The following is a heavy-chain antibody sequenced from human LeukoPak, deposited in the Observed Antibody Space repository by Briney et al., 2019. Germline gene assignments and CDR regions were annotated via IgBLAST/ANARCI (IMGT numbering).Heavy chain of an antibody. D-gene: IGHD3-22*01. V-gene: IGHV4-59*01. CDR1: GGSISSYY. J-gene: IGHJ4*02. Sequence: SETLSLTCTVSGGSISSYYWSWIRQPPGKGLEWIGDIYYSGSTNYNPSLKSRVTISVDTSKNQFSLKLSSVTAADTAVYYCARSPPGYDSSGYFDYWGQGTLVTVSS. CDR3: ARSPPGYDSSGYFDY. CDR2: IYYSGST.